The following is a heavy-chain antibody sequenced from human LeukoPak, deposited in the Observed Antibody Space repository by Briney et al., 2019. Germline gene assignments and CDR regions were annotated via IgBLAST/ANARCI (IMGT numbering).Heavy chain of an antibody. CDR2: INPNSGGT. V-gene: IGHV1-2*02. J-gene: IGHJ6*03. CDR3: ARQPLMPSGAARPWYYYYYMDV. CDR1: GYTFTGYY. D-gene: IGHD6-6*01. Sequence: GASVKVSCKASGYTFTGYYMHWVRQAPGQGLEWMGWINPNSGGTNYAQKFQGRVTMTRDTSISTAYMELSRLRSDDTAVYYCARQPLMPSGAARPWYYYYYMDVWGKGTTVTVSS.